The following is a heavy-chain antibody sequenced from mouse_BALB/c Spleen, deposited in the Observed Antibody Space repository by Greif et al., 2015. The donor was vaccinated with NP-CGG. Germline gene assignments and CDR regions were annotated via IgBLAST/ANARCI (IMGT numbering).Heavy chain of an antibody. CDR2: IDPANGNT. CDR1: GFNIKDTY. D-gene: IGHD6-1*01. Sequence: EVKLQESGAELAKPGASVKLSCTASGFNIKDTYMHWVKQRPEQGLEWIGRIDPANGNTKYDPKFQGKATITADTSSNTAYLQLSSLTSEDTAVYYCASWQIRFDYWGQGTTLTVSS. V-gene: IGHV14-3*02. J-gene: IGHJ2*01. CDR3: ASWQIRFDY.